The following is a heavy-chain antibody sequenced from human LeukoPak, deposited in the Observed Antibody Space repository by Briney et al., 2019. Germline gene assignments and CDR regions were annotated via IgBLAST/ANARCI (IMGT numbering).Heavy chain of an antibody. CDR2: ISSSSSYI. V-gene: IGHV3-21*01. Sequence: PGGSLRLSCAASGFTFSSYSMNWVRQAPGKGLEWVSSISSSSSYIYYADSVKGRFTISRDNAKNSLYLQMNSLRTEDTAVYYCANGDYYGSGILYWGQGTLVTVSS. CDR1: GFTFSSYS. CDR3: ANGDYYGSGILY. D-gene: IGHD3-10*01. J-gene: IGHJ4*02.